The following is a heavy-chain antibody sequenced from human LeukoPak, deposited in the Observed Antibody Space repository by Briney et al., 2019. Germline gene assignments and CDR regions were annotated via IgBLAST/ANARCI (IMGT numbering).Heavy chain of an antibody. V-gene: IGHV3-48*02. CDR2: ISSSSDAT. CDR3: ARAMRSGYDY. Sequence: GGSLRLSCAASGFTFSNYGMNWVRQAPGKGLEWVSYISSSSDATHYADSVKGRFTISRDNAKNSLYLEMNSLRDEDTAVYYCARAMRSGYDYWSQGTLVTVPA. J-gene: IGHJ4*02. D-gene: IGHD5-12*01. CDR1: GFTFSNYG.